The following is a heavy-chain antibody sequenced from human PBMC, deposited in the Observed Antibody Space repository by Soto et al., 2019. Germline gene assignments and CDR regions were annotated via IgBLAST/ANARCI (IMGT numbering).Heavy chain of an antibody. CDR3: ARERTDGYKYYFDY. V-gene: IGHV1-69*06. Sequence: SVKVSCKASGGTFSSYAISWVRQAPGQGLEWMGGIVPLFGTANSAQKFQGRVTITADKSTSTAYMELSSLRSEDTAVYYCARERTDGYKYYFDYWGQGTLVTVSS. D-gene: IGHD5-12*01. J-gene: IGHJ4*02. CDR1: GGTFSSYA. CDR2: IVPLFGTA.